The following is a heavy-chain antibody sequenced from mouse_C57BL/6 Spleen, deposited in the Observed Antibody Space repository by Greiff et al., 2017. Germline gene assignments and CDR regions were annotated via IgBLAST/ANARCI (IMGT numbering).Heavy chain of an antibody. CDR1: GYTFTSYW. J-gene: IGHJ2*01. CDR3: ARSYGY. CDR2: IDPSDSGT. D-gene: IGHD1-1*01. V-gene: IGHV1-52*01. Sequence: QVQLQQPGAELVRPGSSVKLSCKASGYTFTSYWMHWVKQRPIQGLEWIGNIDPSDSGTHYKQNFKDQAKLTVDKPSITTYMQLSSLTSEDSAVYYGARSYGYWGQGTTLTVSS.